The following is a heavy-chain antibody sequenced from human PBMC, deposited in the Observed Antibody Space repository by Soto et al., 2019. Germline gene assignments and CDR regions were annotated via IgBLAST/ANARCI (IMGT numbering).Heavy chain of an antibody. Sequence: GASVKVSCKASGYTFTSYDINWVRQATGQGLEWMGWMNPSSGNTGYAQKFQGRVTMTRNTSISTAYMELSSLRSEDTAVYYCARWPTYYYFGSGYFRDAFDIWGQGTMVTVSS. CDR1: GYTFTSYD. V-gene: IGHV1-8*01. D-gene: IGHD3-3*01. J-gene: IGHJ3*02. CDR2: MNPSSGNT. CDR3: ARWPTYYYFGSGYFRDAFDI.